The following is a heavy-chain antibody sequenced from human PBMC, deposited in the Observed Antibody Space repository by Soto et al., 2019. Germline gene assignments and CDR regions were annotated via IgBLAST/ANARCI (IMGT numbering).Heavy chain of an antibody. J-gene: IGHJ5*02. CDR1: GFSLSTSGVG. CDR2: IYWDDDK. CDR3: AHTHRDGYPKT. V-gene: IGHV2-5*02. Sequence: QITLKESGPTLVKPTQPLTLTCTFSGFSLSTSGVGVGWIRQPPGKALEWLALIYWDDDKRYSPSLKSRLTSTKDTSKNQVVLTMTNMDPVDTATYYCAHTHRDGYPKTWGQGTLVTVSS. D-gene: IGHD5-12*01.